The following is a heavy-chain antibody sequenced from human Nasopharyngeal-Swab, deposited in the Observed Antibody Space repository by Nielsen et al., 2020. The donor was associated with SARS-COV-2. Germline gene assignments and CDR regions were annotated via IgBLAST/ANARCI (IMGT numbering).Heavy chain of an antibody. D-gene: IGHD3-3*01. Sequence: GGSLRLSCAAPGFTFSSYAMSWVRQAPGKGLEWVSAISGSGGSTYYADSVKGRFTISRDNSKNTLYLQMNSLRAEDTAVYYCAKDNSPFPVHYDFWSGPTYFDYWGQGTLVTVSS. CDR1: GFTFSSYA. CDR2: ISGSGGST. V-gene: IGHV3-23*01. CDR3: AKDNSPFPVHYDFWSGPTYFDY. J-gene: IGHJ4*02.